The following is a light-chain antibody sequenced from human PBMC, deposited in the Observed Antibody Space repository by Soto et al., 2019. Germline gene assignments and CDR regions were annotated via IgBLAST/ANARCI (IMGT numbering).Light chain of an antibody. V-gene: IGLV2-14*01. CDR1: TSDVGDYNL. Sequence: QSVLTQPASVSGSPGQSIAISCTGTTSDVGDYNLVSWYQQHPGKAPKLMICDVSSRPSGISNRFSGSKSGNTASLTISGLQAEDEADYYCSSYTSSSTLYVFGTGTKVTVL. CDR3: SSYTSSSTLYV. CDR2: DVS. J-gene: IGLJ1*01.